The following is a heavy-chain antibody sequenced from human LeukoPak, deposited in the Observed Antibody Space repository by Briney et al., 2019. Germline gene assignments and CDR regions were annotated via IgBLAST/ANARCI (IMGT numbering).Heavy chain of an antibody. V-gene: IGHV3-15*01. D-gene: IGHD6-19*01. Sequence: GGSLSLSCAASGFTFSNAWMSWVRQAPGKGLEWVGRIKSKTDGGTTDYAAPVKGRFTISRDDSKNTLYLQMNSLKTEDTAVYYCTGIAVDGTEVNYWAQGTLVTVSS. CDR1: GFTFSNAW. CDR3: TGIAVDGTEVNY. J-gene: IGHJ4*02. CDR2: IKSKTDGGTT.